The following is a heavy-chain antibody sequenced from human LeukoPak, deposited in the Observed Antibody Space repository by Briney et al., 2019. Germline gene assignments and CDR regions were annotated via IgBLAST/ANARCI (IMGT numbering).Heavy chain of an antibody. CDR1: GYTFTSYA. V-gene: IGHV1-3*01. CDR2: INAGNGNT. J-gene: IGHJ5*02. CDR3: ARYREKDSEIPGYSSAWYQNWFDP. D-gene: IGHD6-19*01. Sequence: ASVKVSCKASGYTFTSYAMHWVRQAPGQRLEWMGWINAGNGNTKYSPKFQGRLTITRDTSASTGYMELSSLRSEDTAVYYCARYREKDSEIPGYSSAWYQNWFDPWGQGTLVTVSS.